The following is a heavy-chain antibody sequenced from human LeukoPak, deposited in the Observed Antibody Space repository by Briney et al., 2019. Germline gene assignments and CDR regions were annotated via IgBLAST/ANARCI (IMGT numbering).Heavy chain of an antibody. CDR3: AREDTAMVADY. V-gene: IGHV1-69*13. J-gene: IGHJ4*02. D-gene: IGHD5-18*01. Sequence: SSVKVSCKASGGTFSSYAINWVRQAPGQGLEGMGGIIPIFGTANYAQKFQGRVTITADESTSTDYMELRSLRSEDTAVYYCAREDTAMVADYWGQGTLVTVSS. CDR1: GGTFSSYA. CDR2: IIPIFGTA.